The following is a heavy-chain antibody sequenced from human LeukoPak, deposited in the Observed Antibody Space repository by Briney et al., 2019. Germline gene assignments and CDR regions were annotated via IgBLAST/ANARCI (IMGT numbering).Heavy chain of an antibody. CDR3: ARLSVVAAKLDYYYGMDV. Sequence: SETLSLTCTVSGGSISSYYWSWIRQPPGKGLEWIGYIYYSGSTNYNPSLKSRVTISVDTSKNQFSLKLSSVTAADTAVYYCARLSVVAAKLDYYYGMDVWGQGTTVTVSS. D-gene: IGHD2-15*01. J-gene: IGHJ6*02. CDR1: GGSISSYY. V-gene: IGHV4-59*08. CDR2: IYYSGST.